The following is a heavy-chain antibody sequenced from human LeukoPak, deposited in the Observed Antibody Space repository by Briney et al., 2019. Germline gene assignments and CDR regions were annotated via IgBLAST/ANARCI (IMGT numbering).Heavy chain of an antibody. V-gene: IGHV4-39*07. J-gene: IGHJ6*03. CDR3: ARREGYYYYYMDV. Sequence: SETLSLTCTVSGGSISSSSYYWSWIRQPPGKGLEWIGEINHSGSTNYNPSLKSRVTISVDTSKNQFSLKLSSVTAADTAVYYCARREGYYYYYMDVWGKGTTVTVSS. CDR2: INHSGST. CDR1: GGSISSSSYY.